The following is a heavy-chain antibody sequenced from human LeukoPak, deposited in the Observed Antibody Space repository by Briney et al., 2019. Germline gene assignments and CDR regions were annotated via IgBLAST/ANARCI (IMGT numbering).Heavy chain of an antibody. J-gene: IGHJ3*02. CDR2: ISGSGGST. Sequence: PGGSLRLSCAASGVTFSSYAMSWVRKAPGKGLEWVSAISGSGGSTYYADSVKGRITISRDNSKNTLYLQMNSLRAEDTAVYYCAKLVRGVIDAFDIWGQGTMVTVSS. CDR1: GVTFSSYA. D-gene: IGHD3-10*01. CDR3: AKLVRGVIDAFDI. V-gene: IGHV3-23*01.